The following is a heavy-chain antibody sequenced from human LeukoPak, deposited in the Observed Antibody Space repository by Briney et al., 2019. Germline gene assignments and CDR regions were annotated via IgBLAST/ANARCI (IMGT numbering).Heavy chain of an antibody. CDR3: TRHTDIYASPDY. D-gene: IGHD3-10*01. J-gene: IGHJ4*02. V-gene: IGHV5-51*01. Sequence: GESPKISFKGSGYSFTNYWIGWVRQMPGKGLEWMGIVFPGDSGTRYSPSLQGQVTISADKSISTAYLQWSSLKASDTAMFYCTRHTDIYASPDYWGQGTLVTVSS. CDR1: GYSFTNYW. CDR2: VFPGDSGT.